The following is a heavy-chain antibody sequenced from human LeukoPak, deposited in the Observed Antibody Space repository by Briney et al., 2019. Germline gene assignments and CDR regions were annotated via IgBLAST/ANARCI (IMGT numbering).Heavy chain of an antibody. D-gene: IGHD5-12*01. V-gene: IGHV3-30*02. Sequence: GGSLRLSCAASGFTFSGYGMHWVRQAPGKGLEWVAFVRYDSSNKYYADSVKGRFTISRDNSKNTLYLQMNSLRAEDTAVYYCAKGPAVDFFDYWGQGTLVTVSS. J-gene: IGHJ4*02. CDR1: GFTFSGYG. CDR3: AKGPAVDFFDY. CDR2: VRYDSSNK.